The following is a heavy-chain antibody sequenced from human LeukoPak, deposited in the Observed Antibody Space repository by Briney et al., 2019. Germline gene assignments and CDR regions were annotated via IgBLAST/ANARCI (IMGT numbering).Heavy chain of an antibody. V-gene: IGHV1-18*01. Sequence: GASVKVSCKVSDHTYSGKAIIWVRQAPGQGLEWMTYISPYSGKTKNVQKIQGRVTVTTDTITTTSYLELRSLTYDDTAVYYCVREEWCSGGGCYLNAFDIWGQGTMVTVSS. CDR1: DHTYSGKA. CDR3: VREEWCSGGGCYLNAFDI. J-gene: IGHJ3*02. CDR2: ISPYSGKT. D-gene: IGHD2-15*01.